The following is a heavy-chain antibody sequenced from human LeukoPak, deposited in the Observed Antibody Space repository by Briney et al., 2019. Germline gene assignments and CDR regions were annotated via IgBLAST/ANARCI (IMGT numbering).Heavy chain of an antibody. V-gene: IGHV3-7*03. CDR2: VNRDGSVT. Sequence: PGGSLRLSCAASGFTLSNHWMTWVREVRGRGPEWVANVNRDGSVTYYLASVKGGFTISKDNAKNSLYLQMNSLRAEDTALYHCARNNGMDVWGQGTTVIVSS. CDR3: ARNNGMDV. CDR1: GFTLSNHW. J-gene: IGHJ6*02.